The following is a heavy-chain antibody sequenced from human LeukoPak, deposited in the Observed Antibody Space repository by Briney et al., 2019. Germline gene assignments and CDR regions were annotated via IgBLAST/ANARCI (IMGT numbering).Heavy chain of an antibody. CDR1: GYAFTSYD. J-gene: IGHJ5*02. V-gene: IGHV1-8*01. CDR3: ARDEYYDSSGSRFDP. D-gene: IGHD3-22*01. CDR2: MNPNSGNT. Sequence: GASVKVSCKASGYAFTSYDINWVRQATGQGLEWMGWMNPNSGNTRYSQKFPGRVNMTRNTSISTAYMELSSLRSEDTAVYYCARDEYYDSSGSRFDPWGQGTLVTVSS.